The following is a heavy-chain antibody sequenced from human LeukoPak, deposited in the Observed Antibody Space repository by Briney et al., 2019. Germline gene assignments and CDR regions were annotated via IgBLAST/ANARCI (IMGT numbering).Heavy chain of an antibody. CDR1: GGSFSGYY. CDR2: INHSGST. Sequence: SETLSLTCAVYGGSFSGYYWSWIRQPPGKGLEWIGEINHSGSTNYNPSLKSRVTMSVDTSKNQFSLKLSSVTAADTAVYYCAREGSSWYDYWGQGTLVTVSS. V-gene: IGHV4-34*01. D-gene: IGHD6-13*01. CDR3: AREGSSWYDY. J-gene: IGHJ4*02.